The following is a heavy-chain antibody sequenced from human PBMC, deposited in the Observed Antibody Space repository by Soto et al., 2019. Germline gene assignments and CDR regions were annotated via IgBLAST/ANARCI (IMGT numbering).Heavy chain of an antibody. CDR2: IYWDDDK. D-gene: IGHD3-22*01. J-gene: IGHJ6*03. V-gene: IGHV2-5*02. CDR3: AQFVWLLNNYYYYMDV. Sequence: QITLKESGPTLVKPTQTLTLTCTFSGFSLSTSGVGVGWIRQPPGKALEWLALIYWDDDKRYSPSLKSRFTITKDTSKNQVVPTMTNMDPVDTATYYCAQFVWLLNNYYYYMDVWGKGTTVTVSS. CDR1: GFSLSTSGVG.